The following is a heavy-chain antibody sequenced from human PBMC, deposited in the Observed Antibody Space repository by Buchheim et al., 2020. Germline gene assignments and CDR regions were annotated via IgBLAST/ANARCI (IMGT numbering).Heavy chain of an antibody. V-gene: IGHV1-69*04. Sequence: QVQLVQSGAEVKKPGSSVKVSCKASGGTFSSYAISWVRQAPGQGLEWMGRIIPILGIANYAQKFQGRVTITADKSTSTDIMELSSLRYEDTAVYCCASWSVGATSAFDIWGQGT. D-gene: IGHD1-26*01. J-gene: IGHJ3*02. CDR1: GGTFSSYA. CDR2: IIPILGIA. CDR3: ASWSVGATSAFDI.